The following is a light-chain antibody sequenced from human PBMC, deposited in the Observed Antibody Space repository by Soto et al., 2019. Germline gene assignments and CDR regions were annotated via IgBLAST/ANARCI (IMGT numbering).Light chain of an antibody. V-gene: IGKV1-39*01. CDR3: QQCHATPLT. Sequence: DIQMTQSPSSLSASVGDRVTITCRASQARGNYLNWYQHKPRKAPNLLIFGATTLQSGVPSRFSGSGYGTNFTLIISVLQPEDFAIYYCQQCHATPLTFGQGTRLEIK. J-gene: IGKJ5*01. CDR2: GAT. CDR1: QARGNY.